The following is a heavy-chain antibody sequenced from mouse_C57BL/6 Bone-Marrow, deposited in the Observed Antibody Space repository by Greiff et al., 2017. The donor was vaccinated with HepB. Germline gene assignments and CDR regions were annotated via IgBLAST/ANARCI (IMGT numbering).Heavy chain of an antibody. V-gene: IGHV1-42*01. J-gene: IGHJ3*01. CDR1: GYSFTGYY. CDR3: ARGDYDVGAWFAY. CDR2: INPSTGGT. Sequence: EVKLQESGPELVKPGASVKISCKASGYSFTGYYMNWVKQSPEKSLEWIGEINPSTGGTTYNQKFKAKATLTVDKSSSTAYMQLKSLTSEDSAVYYCARGDYDVGAWFAYWGQGTLVTVSA. D-gene: IGHD2-4*01.